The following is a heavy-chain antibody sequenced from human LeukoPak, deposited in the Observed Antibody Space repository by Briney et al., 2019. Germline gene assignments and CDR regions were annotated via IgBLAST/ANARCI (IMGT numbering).Heavy chain of an antibody. CDR3: ARDLGTSGWYTFDF. CDR2: TYYRSQWYS. J-gene: IGHJ4*02. V-gene: IGHV6-1*01. CDR1: GDSVSSKNGA. Sequence: SQTLSLNGAISGDSVSSKNGAWNWIRQSPSRSLEWLGRTYYRSQWYSDLALSVGGRAAINADTSKNQFPLQLHSVTPEDTAVYYCARDLGTSGWYTFDFWGQGSLVTVTS. D-gene: IGHD6-19*01.